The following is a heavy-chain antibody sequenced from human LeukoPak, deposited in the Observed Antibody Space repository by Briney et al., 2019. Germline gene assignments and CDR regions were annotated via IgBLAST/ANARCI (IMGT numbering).Heavy chain of an antibody. J-gene: IGHJ4*02. V-gene: IGHV4-34*01. Sequence: SETLSLTCAVYGGSFSGYYWSWIRQPPGKGLEWIGEINHSGSTNYNPSLKSRVTISLDTSKNQFSLNLSSVTAADTAVYYCARPPRIAVAGYFDYWGQGTLVTVSS. CDR3: ARPPRIAVAGYFDY. CDR2: INHSGST. D-gene: IGHD6-19*01. CDR1: GGSFSGYY.